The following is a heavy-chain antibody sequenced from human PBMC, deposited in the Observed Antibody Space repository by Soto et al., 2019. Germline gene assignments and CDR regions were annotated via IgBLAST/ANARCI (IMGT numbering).Heavy chain of an antibody. CDR3: ARGEGSSGYYRHYYGMDV. J-gene: IGHJ6*02. CDR1: GYSFTIYW. Sequence: PGESLKISCKGSGYSFTIYWIGWVRQMPGKGLEWMGIIYPGDSDTRYSPSFQGQVTISADKSISTAYLQWSSLKASDTAMYYCARGEGSSGYYRHYYGMDVWGQGTTVTVSS. V-gene: IGHV5-51*01. D-gene: IGHD3-22*01. CDR2: IYPGDSDT.